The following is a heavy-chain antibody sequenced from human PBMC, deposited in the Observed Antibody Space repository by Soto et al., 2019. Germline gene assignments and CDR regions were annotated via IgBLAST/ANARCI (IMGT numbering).Heavy chain of an antibody. CDR1: GGTSTRYA. D-gene: IGHD3-3*01. Sequence: QERLVPAGAEVREPGSSVKVSCQVTGGTSTRYALNWVRQAPGQGLEWMGGIVPMFGTSKYAQKFQGRVTITADTSTNIAYMELRSLRSEDTAVYYCNRGSEYDFWSGYLWGQGTLVSVSS. J-gene: IGHJ4*02. V-gene: IGHV1-69*06. CDR2: IVPMFGTS. CDR3: NRGSEYDFWSGYL.